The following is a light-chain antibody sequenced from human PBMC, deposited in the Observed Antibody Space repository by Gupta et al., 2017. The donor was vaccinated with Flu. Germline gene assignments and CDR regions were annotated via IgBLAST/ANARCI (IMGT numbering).Light chain of an antibody. V-gene: IGKV1-5*03. Sequence: DIQMTQSPSTLSASVGDRVTITCRASQTINYWLAWYQQKPGKDPKLLVYRASVLEDGVPSRFSGSGSGTDFTLTISSLQPDDFATYYCQQYNSYSQAFGQGTKVEIK. CDR2: RAS. J-gene: IGKJ1*01. CDR1: QTINYW. CDR3: QQYNSYSQA.